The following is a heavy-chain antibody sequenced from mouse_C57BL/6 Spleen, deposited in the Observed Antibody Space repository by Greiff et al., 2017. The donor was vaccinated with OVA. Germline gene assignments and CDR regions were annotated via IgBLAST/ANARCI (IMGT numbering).Heavy chain of an antibody. Sequence: EVQVVESGPGLVKPSQSLSLTCSVTGYSITSGYYWNWIRQFPGNKLEWMGYISYDGSNNYNPSLKNRISITRDTSKNQFFLKLNSVTTEDTATYYCARNYYGSSYHYWGQGTTLTVSS. CDR2: ISYDGSN. CDR1: GYSITSGYY. J-gene: IGHJ2*01. D-gene: IGHD1-1*01. V-gene: IGHV3-6*01. CDR3: ARNYYGSSYHY.